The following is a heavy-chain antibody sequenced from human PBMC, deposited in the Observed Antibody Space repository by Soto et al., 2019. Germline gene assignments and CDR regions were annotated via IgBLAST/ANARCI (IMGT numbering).Heavy chain of an antibody. CDR1: GGSFSGYY. CDR3: ARERGYYSNYEDY. J-gene: IGHJ4*02. V-gene: IGHV4-34*01. Sequence: SETLSLTCAVYGGSFSGYYWSWIRQPPGKGLEWIGEINHSGSTNYNPSLKSRFTISVDTSKNQFSLKLSSVTAADTAVYYCARERGYYSNYEDYWGQGTLVTVS. CDR2: INHSGST. D-gene: IGHD4-4*01.